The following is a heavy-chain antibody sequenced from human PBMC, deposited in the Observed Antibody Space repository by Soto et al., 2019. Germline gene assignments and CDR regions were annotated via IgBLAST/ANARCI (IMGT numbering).Heavy chain of an antibody. CDR1: GGTFNTFA. V-gene: IGHV1-69*01. CDR3: ARFSPPRGYYAY. CDR2: IIPMFGTS. J-gene: IGHJ4*02. D-gene: IGHD3-22*01. Sequence: QVQLVQSGAEVKKPGSSVKVSCMASGGTFNTFAISWVRQAPGQGLECMGGIIPMFGTSHYAQKFQGRVTIAADEYTRTVYMELSSLRSEDTAVYYCARFSPPRGYYAYWGQGPLVTVSS.